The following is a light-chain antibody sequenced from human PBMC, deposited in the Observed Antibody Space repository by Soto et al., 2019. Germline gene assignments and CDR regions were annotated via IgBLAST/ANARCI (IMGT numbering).Light chain of an antibody. V-gene: IGKV3-11*01. CDR3: HQRSNWPAT. Sequence: EIVLTQSPATLSLSPGERATLSCRASQSVSSYLAWYQQKPGQAPRLLIHDASNRAAGIPARFSGSGSGTDFTPTISRLEPEDFAFYYCHQRSNWPATFGQVTKVEIK. CDR2: DAS. CDR1: QSVSSY. J-gene: IGKJ1*01.